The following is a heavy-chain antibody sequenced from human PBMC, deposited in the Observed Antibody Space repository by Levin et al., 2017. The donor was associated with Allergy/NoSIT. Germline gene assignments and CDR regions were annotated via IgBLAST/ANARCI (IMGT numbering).Heavy chain of an antibody. Sequence: GSLRLSCAVSGFTFSNYWMSWVRQAPGKGLEWVANIRQDGRVEYNVDSVKGRFTISRDNAKSSLYLQMDSLRAEDTAVYYCARDPGTSAAGTVGYFDYWGQGTLVTVSS. CDR1: GFTFSNYW. J-gene: IGHJ4*02. V-gene: IGHV3-7*04. CDR2: IRQDGRVE. CDR3: ARDPGTSAAGTVGYFDY. D-gene: IGHD6-13*01.